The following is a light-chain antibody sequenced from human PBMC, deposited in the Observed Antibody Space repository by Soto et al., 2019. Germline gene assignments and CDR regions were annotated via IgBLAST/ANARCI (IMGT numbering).Light chain of an antibody. CDR3: HQYATSPRT. Sequence: EIVLTQSLGTLSLSPGERATLSCRASQSVPSNFLAWYQQTPGQALRLLISSASRRAAGIPDRFSGSASGADFTLTISKLEPEDFAVYFCHQYATSPRTFGQGTKLEIK. V-gene: IGKV3-20*01. CDR1: QSVPSNF. J-gene: IGKJ2*02. CDR2: SAS.